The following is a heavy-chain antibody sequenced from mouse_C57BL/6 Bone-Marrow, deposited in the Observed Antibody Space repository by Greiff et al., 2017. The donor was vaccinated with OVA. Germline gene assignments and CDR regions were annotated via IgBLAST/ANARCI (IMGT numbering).Heavy chain of an antibody. CDR2: IRYDGSN. V-gene: IGHV3-6*01. CDR1: GYSITSGYY. CDR3: ARGPHYGRPVDY. Sequence: EVQLVESGPGLVKPSQSLSLTCSVTGYSITSGYYWNWIRQFPGNKLEWMGYIRYDGSNNYNPYLKNRISITRDTSKNQFFLKLNSVTTEDTATCYCARGPHYGRPVDYWGKGTTLTVSS. J-gene: IGHJ2*01. D-gene: IGHD1-1*01.